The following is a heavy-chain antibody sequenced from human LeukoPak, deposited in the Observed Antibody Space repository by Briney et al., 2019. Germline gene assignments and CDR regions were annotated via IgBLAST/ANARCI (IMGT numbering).Heavy chain of an antibody. CDR3: AIGGLRYFDWSTGRYYGMDV. V-gene: IGHV1-24*01. Sequence: ASVKVSCKVSGYTLTELSMHWVRQAPGKGLEWMGGFDPEDGETIYAQKFQGRVTMTEDTSTDTAYMELSSLRSEDTAVYYCAIGGLRYFDWSTGRYYGMDVWGKGTTVTVSS. CDR2: FDPEDGET. J-gene: IGHJ6*04. CDR1: GYTLTELS. D-gene: IGHD3-9*01.